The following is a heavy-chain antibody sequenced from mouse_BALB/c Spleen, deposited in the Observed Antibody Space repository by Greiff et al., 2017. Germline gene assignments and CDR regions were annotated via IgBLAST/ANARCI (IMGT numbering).Heavy chain of an antibody. V-gene: IGHV5-17*02. CDR2: ISSGSSTI. J-gene: IGHJ4*01. Sequence: EVMLVESGGGLVKPGGSLKLSCAASGFTFSSFGMHWVRQAPEKGLEWVAYISSGSSTIYYADTVKGRFTISRDNPKNTLFLQMTSLRSEDTAMYYCASNYVPYYYAMDYWGQGTSVTVSS. CDR3: ASNYVPYYYAMDY. CDR1: GFTFSSFG. D-gene: IGHD2-1*01.